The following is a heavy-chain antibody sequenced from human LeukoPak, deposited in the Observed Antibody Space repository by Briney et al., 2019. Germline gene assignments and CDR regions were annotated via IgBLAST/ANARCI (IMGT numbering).Heavy chain of an antibody. Sequence: GGSLRLSCATSGFTFSNYWMSWVRQVPGKGLEWVASISQDGSAKTYLDSVKGRFTISRDNAKNSLYLQMNSLRVDDTVVYYCAHVAYNWNPGSGWGQGTLVTVSS. J-gene: IGHJ4*02. CDR2: ISQDGSAK. CDR1: GFTFSNYW. CDR3: AHVAYNWNPGSG. D-gene: IGHD1-20*01. V-gene: IGHV3-7*01.